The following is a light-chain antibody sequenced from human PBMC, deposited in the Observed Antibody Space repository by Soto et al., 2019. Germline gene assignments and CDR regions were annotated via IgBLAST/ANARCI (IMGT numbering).Light chain of an antibody. V-gene: IGKV1-33*01. CDR3: QQYDNRPLGT. Sequence: DIQMTQSPSSLSASVGDRVTITCQASQDIFNYLNWYQQKPGKAPKLLNYDASNLETGVPSRFSGSGSGTDFTFTISSLQPEDIATYYCQQYDNRPLGTFSPGTKVDIK. J-gene: IGKJ3*01. CDR1: QDIFNY. CDR2: DAS.